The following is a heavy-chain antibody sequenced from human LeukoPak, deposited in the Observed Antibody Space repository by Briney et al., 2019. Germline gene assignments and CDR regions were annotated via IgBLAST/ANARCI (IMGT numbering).Heavy chain of an antibody. CDR2: MNPNTGKT. Sequence: GASVKVSCKPSGYSFTTYHISWVRQATGQGLEWMGWMNPNTGKTGYAQKFQGRVTMTRNTSISTAYMELSSLRSEDTAVYYCARGKNTAMVLVAYYYMDVWGKGTTVTISS. CDR1: GYSFTTYH. CDR3: ARGKNTAMVLVAYYYMDV. J-gene: IGHJ6*03. V-gene: IGHV1-8*02. D-gene: IGHD5-18*01.